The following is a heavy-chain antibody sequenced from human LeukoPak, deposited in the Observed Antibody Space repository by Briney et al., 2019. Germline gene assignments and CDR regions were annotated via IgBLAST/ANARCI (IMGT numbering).Heavy chain of an antibody. J-gene: IGHJ5*02. D-gene: IGHD2-15*01. CDR1: GFTFSLYA. CDR2: ISSSGGST. Sequence: PGESLRLSCAASGFTFSLYAMSWVRQAPGKGLEWVSSISSSGGSTYYADSVKGRFIISRDNSRNTLYLQMDSLRAEDTALYFCAKDQRLVAARDKQFDHWGQGTLVTVAS. V-gene: IGHV3-23*01. CDR3: AKDQRLVAARDKQFDH.